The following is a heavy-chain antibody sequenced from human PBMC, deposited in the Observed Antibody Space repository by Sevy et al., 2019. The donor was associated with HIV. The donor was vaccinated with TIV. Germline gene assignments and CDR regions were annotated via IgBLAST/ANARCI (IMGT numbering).Heavy chain of an antibody. J-gene: IGHJ6*02. V-gene: IGHV4-34*01. Sequence: SETLSLTCAVYGGSFSGYYWSWIRQPPGKGLEWIGEINHSGSTNYNPSLKSRVTISVDTSKNQFSLKLSSVTAAETTVYYCARAGSYYYGMDVWGQGTTVTVSS. CDR2: INHSGST. CDR3: ARAGSYYYGMDV. CDR1: GGSFSGYY.